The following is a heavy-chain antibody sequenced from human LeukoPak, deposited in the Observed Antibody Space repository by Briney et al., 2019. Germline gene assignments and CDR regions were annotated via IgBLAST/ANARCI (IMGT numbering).Heavy chain of an antibody. CDR3: ARYYYGSGSYPFLGY. Sequence: GGSLRLSCAASGFTFSSYAMNWVRQAPGKGLEWVSAISGSGGSTYYADSVKGRFAISRDNSKNTLYLQMNSLRAEDTAVYYCARYYYGSGSYPFLGYWGQGTLVTVSS. D-gene: IGHD3-10*01. V-gene: IGHV3-23*01. CDR2: ISGSGGST. CDR1: GFTFSSYA. J-gene: IGHJ4*02.